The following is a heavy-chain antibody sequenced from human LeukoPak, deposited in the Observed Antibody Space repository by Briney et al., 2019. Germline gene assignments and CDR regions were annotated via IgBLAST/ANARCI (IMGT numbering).Heavy chain of an antibody. CDR2: ISYDGNNK. CDR1: GFTFSSSA. Sequence: GRSLRLSCAASGFTFSSSALHWVRQAPGKGLEWVTLISYDGNNKYYADSVKGRFTISRDNSKNTLYLQMNSLRAEDTAVYYCAREGNYYDSSGYYYWGQGTLVTVSS. D-gene: IGHD3-22*01. J-gene: IGHJ4*02. CDR3: AREGNYYDSSGYYY. V-gene: IGHV3-30*07.